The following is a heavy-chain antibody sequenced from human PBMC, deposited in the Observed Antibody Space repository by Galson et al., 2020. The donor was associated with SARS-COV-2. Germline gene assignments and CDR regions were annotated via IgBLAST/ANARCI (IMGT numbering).Heavy chain of an antibody. CDR3: TKFSYDSSGYKGFDY. V-gene: IGHV3-15*01. CDR2: IKSKTDGGTT. D-gene: IGHD3-22*01. J-gene: IGHJ4*02. Sequence: TGGSLRLSCAASGFTFSNAWMSWVRQAPGKGLEWVGRIKSKTDGGTTDHAAHVKGRFTISRDNSKNTLYLQMNSPKTEDTGVYYCTKFSYDSSGYKGFDYWGQGTLVTVSS. CDR1: GFTFSNAW.